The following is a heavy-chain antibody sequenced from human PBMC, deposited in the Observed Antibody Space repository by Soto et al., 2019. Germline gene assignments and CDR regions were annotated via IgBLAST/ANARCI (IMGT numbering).Heavy chain of an antibody. CDR1: GYTFTGYY. Sequence: ASVKVSCKASGYTFTGYYMHWVRQAPGQGLEWMGWINPNSGGTNYAQKFQGRVTMTRDTSIRTAYMELSRLRSDDTAVYYCARAGGSMVRRANPLPLIWGQGILVAVSS. J-gene: IGHJ4*02. CDR3: ARAGGSMVRRANPLPLI. CDR2: INPNSGGT. D-gene: IGHD3-10*01. V-gene: IGHV1-2*02.